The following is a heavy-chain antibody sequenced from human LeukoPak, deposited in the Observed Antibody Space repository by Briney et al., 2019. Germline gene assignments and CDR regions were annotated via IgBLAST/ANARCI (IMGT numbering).Heavy chain of an antibody. CDR2: IYHSGHT. D-gene: IGHD3-22*01. Sequence: PSETLSLTCTVSGGSISGHYWSWIRQPPGKGLEWIGYIYHSGHTNLNPSLESRVAISVDASRNQFTLNLNSLTAADTAVYYCARDASRHSGGYYFPEAFDIWGQGTMVTVSA. J-gene: IGHJ3*02. V-gene: IGHV4-59*11. CDR3: ARDASRHSGGYYFPEAFDI. CDR1: GGSISGHY.